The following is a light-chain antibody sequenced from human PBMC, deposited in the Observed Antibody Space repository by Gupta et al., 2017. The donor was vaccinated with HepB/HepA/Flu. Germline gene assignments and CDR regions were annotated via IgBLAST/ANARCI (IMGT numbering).Light chain of an antibody. V-gene: IGKV3-20*01. CDR1: QSVSSSY. J-gene: IGKJ2*01. Sequence: EIVLTQSPGTLSLSPGERATLSCRASQSVSSSYLAWYQQKPGQAPRLLIYGASSRATGIPDRFSGSGSGTDFTLTISRLEPEDFAVYYCQQDGSSTGIFGQGTKLEIK. CDR3: QQDGSSTGI. CDR2: GAS.